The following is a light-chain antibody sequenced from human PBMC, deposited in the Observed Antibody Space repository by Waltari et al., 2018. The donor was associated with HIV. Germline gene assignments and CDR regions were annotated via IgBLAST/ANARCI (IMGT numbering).Light chain of an antibody. Sequence: QSVLTQPPSASGTPGQRVTISCSGSSSNIGSNTINWYQQLPGTAPKLLIYRNNQRPSGVPDRFSVSKSGTSASRAISGLQSEDEADYYCAAWDDSLKGYVFGTGTTVTVL. CDR3: AAWDDSLKGYV. J-gene: IGLJ1*01. CDR1: SSNIGSNT. CDR2: RNN. V-gene: IGLV1-44*01.